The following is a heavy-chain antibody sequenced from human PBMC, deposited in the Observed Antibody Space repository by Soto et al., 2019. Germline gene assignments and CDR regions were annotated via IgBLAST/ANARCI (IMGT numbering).Heavy chain of an antibody. CDR1: GGTFSSHS. CDR3: AREVGYGDFSAAMLD. D-gene: IGHD2-21*02. V-gene: IGHV1-69*01. J-gene: IGHJ4*02. Sequence: VQLMQSGAEVKKPGSSVNVSCKASGGTFSSHSINWVRQAPGQGLEWMGGIITLFGTSNYAQNFKGRVTITADQSTSTAYMELNSLTSDDTAVYYCAREVGYGDFSAAMLDWGQGTLVTVSS. CDR2: IITLFGTS.